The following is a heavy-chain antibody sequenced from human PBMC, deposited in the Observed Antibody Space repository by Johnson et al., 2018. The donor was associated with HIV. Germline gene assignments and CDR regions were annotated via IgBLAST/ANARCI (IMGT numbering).Heavy chain of an antibody. CDR2: IFPVGDL. CDR1: GITVSTNY. D-gene: IGHD3-10*02. CDR3: ARDGRDLLTRGSFDV. J-gene: IGHJ3*01. V-gene: IGHV3-66*02. Sequence: VQLVESGGDLAQPGGSLRLSCAASGITVSTNYMSWARQAPGKGLEWVAVIFPVGDLYYSDSVKGRFPIPRDNSKNIVYLQMKSLRPEDTAVYYCARDGRDLLTRGSFDVWGQGTVVTVSS.